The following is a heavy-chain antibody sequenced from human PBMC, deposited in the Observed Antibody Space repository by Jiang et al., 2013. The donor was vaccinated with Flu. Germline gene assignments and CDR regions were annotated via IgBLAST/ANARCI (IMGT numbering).Heavy chain of an antibody. D-gene: IGHD6-19*01. CDR2: MNPNSGNT. CDR1: GYTFTSYD. V-gene: IGHV1-8*01. J-gene: IGHJ6*02. Sequence: GAEVKKPGASVKVSCKASGYTFTSYDINWVRQATGQGLEWMGWMNPNSGNTGYAQKFQGRVTMTRNTSISTAYMELSSLRSEDTAVYYCARPIAVAGHTYYYGMDVVGPRATVTVSS. CDR3: ARPIAVAGHTYYYGMDV.